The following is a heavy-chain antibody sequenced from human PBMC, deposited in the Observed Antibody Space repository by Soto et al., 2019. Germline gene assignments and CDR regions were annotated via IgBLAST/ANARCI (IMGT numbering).Heavy chain of an antibody. V-gene: IGHV4-4*07. CDR3: ARGQRFSDWFDP. CDR1: GGDISTYY. J-gene: IGHJ5*02. CDR2: IYSSGST. D-gene: IGHD3-3*01. Sequence: QVQLQESGPGLVKPSETLSLTCTVSGGDISTYYWTWIRQPAGKGLEWIGRIYSSGSTKYNPSLKCRVTMSLDTSKNQFSLRLSSVTAAATAVYYCARGQRFSDWFDPWGQGTLVTVSS.